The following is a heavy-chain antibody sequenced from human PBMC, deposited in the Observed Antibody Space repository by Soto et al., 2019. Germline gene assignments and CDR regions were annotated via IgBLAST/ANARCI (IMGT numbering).Heavy chain of an antibody. CDR3: ARESCTNGVCYWVGNWFDP. V-gene: IGHV1-69*01. Sequence: QVQLVQSGAEVKKPGSSVKVSCKASGGTFSSYAISWVRQAPGQGLEWMGGIIPIFGTANYVQKFQGRVTITADESTSTAYMELSSLRSEDTAVYYCARESCTNGVCYWVGNWFDPWGQGTLVTVSS. CDR2: IIPIFGTA. J-gene: IGHJ5*02. CDR1: GGTFSSYA. D-gene: IGHD2-8*01.